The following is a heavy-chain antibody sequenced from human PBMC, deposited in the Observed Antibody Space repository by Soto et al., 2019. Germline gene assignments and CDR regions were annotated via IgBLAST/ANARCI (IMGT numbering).Heavy chain of an antibody. V-gene: IGHV4-39*01. J-gene: IGHJ4*02. CDR2: IYYSRST. Sequence: PSETLSLTCTVSGGSISSSSYYWGWIRQPPGKGLEWIGSIYYSRSTYYNPSLKSRVTISVDTSKNQFSLKLSSVTAADTAVYYCARHTYDSGYYFDYWGQGTLVTVSS. D-gene: IGHD4-17*01. CDR3: ARHTYDSGYYFDY. CDR1: GGSISSSSYY.